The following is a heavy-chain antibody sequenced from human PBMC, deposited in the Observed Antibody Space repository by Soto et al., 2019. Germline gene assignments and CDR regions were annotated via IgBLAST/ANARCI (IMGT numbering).Heavy chain of an antibody. J-gene: IGHJ4*02. Sequence: QVSESGGGLGQPGGSLRLSCTVSGLTFRSFAMSWVRQAPGKGLEWVSPISGSGAGTYYEDSVKGRLTISRDKSKNTMYLQTNSLSAEARAVYYGEKYKGLRLENYCFDYWGQGTLVTVSS. CDR1: GLTFRSFA. CDR2: ISGSGAGT. V-gene: IGHV3-23*01. CDR3: EKYKGLRLENYCFDY. D-gene: IGHD3-3*01.